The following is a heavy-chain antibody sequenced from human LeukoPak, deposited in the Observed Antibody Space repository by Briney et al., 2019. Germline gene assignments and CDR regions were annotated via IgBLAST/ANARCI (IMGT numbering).Heavy chain of an antibody. CDR3: ARVLHKRNYDSTTYYGY. CDR2: ISSSSSTI. CDR1: GFIFSSHG. Sequence: PGGTLRLSCAASGFIFSSHGMNWVRQAPGKGLEWVSYISSSSSTIYYADPVKGRFTISRDNAKNSLYLQMNSLRAEDTAVYYCARVLHKRNYDSTTYYGYWGQGTLVTVSS. J-gene: IGHJ4*02. V-gene: IGHV3-48*01. D-gene: IGHD3-22*01.